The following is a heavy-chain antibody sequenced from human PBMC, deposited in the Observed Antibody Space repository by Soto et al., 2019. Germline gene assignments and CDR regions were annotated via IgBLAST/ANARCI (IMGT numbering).Heavy chain of an antibody. J-gene: IGHJ5*02. CDR1: GFTFSSYS. Sequence: EVQLVESGGGLVQPGGSLRLSCAASGFTFSSYSMNWVRQAPGMGLEWVSYISSSSSTIYYADSVKGRFTISRDNAKNSLYLQTNSLRAEDTAVYYCAREGNWFDPWGQGTLVTVSS. CDR3: AREGNWFDP. V-gene: IGHV3-48*01. CDR2: ISSSSSTI.